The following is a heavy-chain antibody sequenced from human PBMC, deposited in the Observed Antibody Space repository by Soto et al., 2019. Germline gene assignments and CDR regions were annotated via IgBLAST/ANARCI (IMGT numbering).Heavy chain of an antibody. J-gene: IGHJ4*02. D-gene: IGHD6-19*01. CDR3: ARDTTAVAAYLDY. V-gene: IGHV3-30-3*01. CDR1: GFTFSNYA. CDR2: ISYDGSIK. Sequence: QVQLVESGGGVVQPGTSLRLSCEASGFTFSNYAMHWVRQAPGKGLEWVAVISYDGSIKYYADSVKGRLTISRDNSKNTLYLQVNSLRTEDTAAYYCARDTTAVAAYLDYWGQGTLVTVSS.